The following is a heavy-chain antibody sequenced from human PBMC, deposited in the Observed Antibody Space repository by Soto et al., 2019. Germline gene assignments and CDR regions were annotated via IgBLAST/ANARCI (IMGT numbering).Heavy chain of an antibody. J-gene: IGHJ4*02. D-gene: IGHD1-1*01. CDR3: ARGGYGDY. CDR1: GYAFTTYG. CDR2: ISAHNGNT. V-gene: IGHV1-18*01. Sequence: QVHLVQSGAEVKKPGASVKVSCQGSGYAFTTYGITWVRQAPGQGLEWMGWISAHNGNTNYEQKLQGRVTVTRDTSTSTAYMEPRSLRYDATAVYYCARGGYGDYWGQGAVVTVSS.